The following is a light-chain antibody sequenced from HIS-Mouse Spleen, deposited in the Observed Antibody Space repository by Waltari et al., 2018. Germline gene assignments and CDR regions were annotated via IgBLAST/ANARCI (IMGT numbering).Light chain of an antibody. Sequence: DVVMTQSPLSLPVTLGQPASISCRSSQSLVYSDGNTYLNWFQQRPDQSPRRLIYKVSNRDSGVPDRFSGSGSGTDFTLKISRVEAEDVGVYYCMQGTHRTFGQGTRLEIK. CDR3: MQGTHRT. CDR2: KVS. V-gene: IGKV2-30*01. CDR1: QSLVYSDGNTY. J-gene: IGKJ5*01.